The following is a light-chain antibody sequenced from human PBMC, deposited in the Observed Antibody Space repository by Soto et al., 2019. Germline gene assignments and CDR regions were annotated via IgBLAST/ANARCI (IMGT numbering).Light chain of an antibody. CDR3: CSYAGSSTYV. CDR1: SSDVGSYNL. J-gene: IGLJ1*01. V-gene: IGLV2-23*01. Sequence: QSVLTQPASVSVSPGQSITISCTGTSSDVGSYNLVSWYQQHPGKAPKLMIYEGSKRPSGVSNRFSGSKSGNTASLTISGLQAEDEADYYCCSYAGSSTYVFGTGNKVT. CDR2: EGS.